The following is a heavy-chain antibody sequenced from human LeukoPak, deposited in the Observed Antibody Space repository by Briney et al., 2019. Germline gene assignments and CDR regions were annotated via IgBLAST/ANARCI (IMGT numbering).Heavy chain of an antibody. CDR3: AGDQGQLWLHYYYGMDV. J-gene: IGHJ6*04. CDR1: GFTFSSYA. Sequence: GRSLRLSCAASGFTFSSYAMHWVRQAPGKGLEWVAVISYDGSNKYYADSVKGRFTISRDNSKNTLYLQMNSLRAEDTAVYYCAGDQGQLWLHYYYGMDVWGKGTTVTVSS. CDR2: ISYDGSNK. D-gene: IGHD5-18*01. V-gene: IGHV3-30*04.